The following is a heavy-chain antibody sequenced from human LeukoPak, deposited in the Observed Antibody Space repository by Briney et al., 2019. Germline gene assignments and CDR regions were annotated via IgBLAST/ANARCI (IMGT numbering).Heavy chain of an antibody. J-gene: IGHJ4*02. CDR1: GFTFSSYA. V-gene: IGHV3-30*04. CDR2: ISYDGSNK. CDR3: AKGEKGLIVVVILDY. Sequence: GGSLRLSCAASGFTFSSYAMHWVRQAPGKGLEWVAVISYDGSNKYYADSVKGRFTISRDNSKNTLYLQMNSQRAEDTAVYYCAKGEKGLIVVVILDYWGQGTLVTVSS. D-gene: IGHD3-22*01.